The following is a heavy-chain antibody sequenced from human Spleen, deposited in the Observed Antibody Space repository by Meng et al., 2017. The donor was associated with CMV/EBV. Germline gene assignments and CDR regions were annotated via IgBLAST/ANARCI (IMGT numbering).Heavy chain of an antibody. V-gene: IGHV3-23*01. CDR3: AKVKDNSGWYYFDY. J-gene: IGHJ4*02. Sequence: GGSLRLSCAASGFTFSSYSMSWVRQAPGKGLEWVSAISGSGGSTYYADSVKGRFTISRDNSKNTLYLQMNSLRAEDTAVYYCAKVKDNSGWYYFDYWGQGTLVTVSS. CDR2: ISGSGGST. CDR1: GFTFSSYS. D-gene: IGHD6-19*01.